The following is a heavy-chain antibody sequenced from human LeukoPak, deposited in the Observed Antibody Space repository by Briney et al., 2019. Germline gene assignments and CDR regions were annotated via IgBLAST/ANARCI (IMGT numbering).Heavy chain of an antibody. V-gene: IGHV4-39*01. CDR2: IYYSGST. D-gene: IGHD1-26*01. CDR3: ARCIVGSTRRVEGSDY. J-gene: IGHJ4*02. Sequence: SETLSLTCTVSGGSIRSYYWGWIRQSPGKGLEWIGSIYYSGSTYYNPSLKSRVTISVDTSKNQFSLKLSSVTAADTAVYYCARCIVGSTRRVEGSDYWGQGTLVTVSS. CDR1: GGSIRSYY.